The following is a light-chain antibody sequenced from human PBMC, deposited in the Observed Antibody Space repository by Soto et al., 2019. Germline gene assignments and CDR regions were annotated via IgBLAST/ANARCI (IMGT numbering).Light chain of an antibody. CDR3: QQYNSWWT. CDR1: QGVSYW. V-gene: IGKV1-5*01. J-gene: IGKJ1*01. Sequence: DIQITHSPSTLSASVGDRVTITCRASQGVSYWLAWYQQKPGKAPKLLIHDRSSLASGVPRRFSGSGSGTEFTLTISSLQPDDAATYYCQQYNSWWTFGQGTKVDIK. CDR2: DRS.